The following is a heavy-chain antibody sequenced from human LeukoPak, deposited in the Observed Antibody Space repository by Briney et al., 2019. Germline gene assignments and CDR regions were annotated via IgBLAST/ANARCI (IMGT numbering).Heavy chain of an antibody. V-gene: IGHV3-48*04. J-gene: IGHJ6*04. CDR2: ISSSGSTI. Sequence: GGSLRLSCAVSGFTFSSYNMNWVRQAPGKGLEWVSYISSSGSTIYYADSVKGRFTISRDNAKNSLYLQMNSLRAEGTAVYYCAELGITMIGGVWGKGTTVTISP. CDR1: GFTFSSYN. D-gene: IGHD3-10*02. CDR3: AELGITMIGGV.